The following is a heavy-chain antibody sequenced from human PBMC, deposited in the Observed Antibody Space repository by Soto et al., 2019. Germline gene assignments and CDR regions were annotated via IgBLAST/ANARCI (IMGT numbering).Heavy chain of an antibody. Sequence: EVQLVETGGGLIQPGGSLRLSCTASGFTVSSNYMTWVRQAPGKGLEWVSVIYSGGNTYYADSVKGRFTSSRDKSKSTLYLQMNSLRAEDTAVYYCAGATGRYWGQGTRVTVSS. CDR2: IYSGGNT. CDR3: AGATGRY. D-gene: IGHD1-1*01. CDR1: GFTVSSNY. J-gene: IGHJ4*02. V-gene: IGHV3-53*02.